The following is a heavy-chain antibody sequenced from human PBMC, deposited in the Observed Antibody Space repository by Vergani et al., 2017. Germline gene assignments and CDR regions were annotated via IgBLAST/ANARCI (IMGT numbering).Heavy chain of an antibody. D-gene: IGHD1-7*01. Sequence: QITLKESGPTLVKPTQTLTLTCTFSGFSLNTRGVSVAWIRQPPGKALDWLALIYWNDDQHYSPSLNNRVTSTKETSQNQVVLTMTNMDYVDTGTYYCVYRKTEGGTTGCFYPFYYYYYMDVWGKGTTVTVSS. J-gene: IGHJ6*03. CDR3: VYRKTEGGTTGCFYPFYYYYYMDV. CDR2: IYWNDDQ. V-gene: IGHV2-5*04. CDR1: GFSLNTRGVS.